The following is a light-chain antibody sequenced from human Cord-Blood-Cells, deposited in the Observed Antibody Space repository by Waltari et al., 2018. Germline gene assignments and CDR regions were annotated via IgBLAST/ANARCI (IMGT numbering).Light chain of an antibody. CDR1: SSDVGGYNY. CDR2: DVS. J-gene: IGLJ3*02. CDR3: SSYTSSSTWV. V-gene: IGLV2-14*03. Sequence: QSALTQPASVSGSPGQSLTISCTGTSSDVGGYNYASWYQPHPGKAPKLMIYDVSNRPSGVSNRFSGSKSGNTASLTISGLQAEDEADYYCSSYTSSSTWVFGGGTKLTVL.